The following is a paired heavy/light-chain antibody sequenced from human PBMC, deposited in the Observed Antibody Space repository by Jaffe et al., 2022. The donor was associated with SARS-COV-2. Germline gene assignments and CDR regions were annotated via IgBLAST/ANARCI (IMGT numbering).Heavy chain of an antibody. Sequence: EVQLVESGGGLVQPGRSLRLSCTASGFTFGDYVMSWFRQAPGKGLEWVGFIISKVYGGTTDYAASVKGRFTISRDDSKSIVYLQMDSLKIEDTAVYYCSRGNTVNQYYSDCWGQGTLVTVSS. J-gene: IGHJ4*02. D-gene: IGHD4-17*01. CDR3: SRGNTVNQYYSDC. CDR2: IISKVYGGTT. CDR1: GFTFGDYV. V-gene: IGHV3-49*03.
Light chain of an antibody. CDR3: QQYYSTPLT. CDR2: WAS. CDR1: QSVLYSSNNKNY. V-gene: IGKV4-1*01. Sequence: DIVMTQSPDSLAVSLGERATINCKSSQSVLYSSNNKNYFAWYQQKPGQPPKLLIYWASTRESGVPDRFSGSGSGTDFTLTISSLQAEDVAVYYCQQYYSTPLTFGGGTRVEIK. J-gene: IGKJ4*01.